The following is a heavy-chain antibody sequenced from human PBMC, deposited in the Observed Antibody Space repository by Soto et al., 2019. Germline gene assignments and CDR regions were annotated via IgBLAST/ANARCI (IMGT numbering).Heavy chain of an antibody. V-gene: IGHV3-23*01. J-gene: IGHJ6*03. CDR3: AKSLYDYIWGSWGDYYYYYMDV. Sequence: GGSLRLSCAASGFTFSSYAMSWVRQAPGKGLEWVSAISGSGGSTYYADSVKGRFTISRDNSKNTLYLQMKSLRAEDTAVYYCAKSLYDYIWGSWGDYYYYYMDVWGKGTTVTVSS. CDR2: ISGSGGST. D-gene: IGHD3-16*01. CDR1: GFTFSSYA.